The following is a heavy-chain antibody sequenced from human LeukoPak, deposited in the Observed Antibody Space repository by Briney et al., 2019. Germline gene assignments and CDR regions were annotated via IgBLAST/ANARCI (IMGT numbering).Heavy chain of an antibody. CDR2: ITTTDTTK. CDR1: GFTFSSYE. CDR3: ARGGFVFDI. V-gene: IGHV3-48*03. Sequence: PGGSLRLSCAASGFTFSSYEMNWARQGPGKGLEWISYITTTDTTKYYTDSVKGRFTISRDNAKNSLYLQMHSLRAEDTAVYYCARGGFVFDIWGQGTVVTVSS. D-gene: IGHD3-10*01. J-gene: IGHJ3*02.